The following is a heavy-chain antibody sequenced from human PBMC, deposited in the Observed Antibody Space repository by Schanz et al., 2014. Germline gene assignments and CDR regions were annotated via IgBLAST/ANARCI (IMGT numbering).Heavy chain of an antibody. V-gene: IGHV1-18*01. CDR2: ISAYNGHT. CDR3: ARAKRFGDMDV. D-gene: IGHD3-10*01. CDR1: RYAFTTYG. Sequence: QGQLVQSGPEVKEPGASVKVSCEASRYAFTTYGISCVRQAPGQGPEFMGWISAYNGHTDYAQKLQGRVTLTTDTSTSTAYMELRNLRSDDTAVYYCARAKRFGDMDVWGQGTTVTVSS. J-gene: IGHJ6*02.